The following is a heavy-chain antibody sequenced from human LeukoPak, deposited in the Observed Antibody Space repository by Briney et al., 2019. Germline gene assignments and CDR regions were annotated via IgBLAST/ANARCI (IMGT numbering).Heavy chain of an antibody. D-gene: IGHD2-21*02. CDR2: ISYDGSNK. Sequence: GGSLRLSCAASGFTFSSYAMHWVRQAPGKGLEWVAVISYDGSNKYYTDSVKGRFTISRDNSKNTPYLQMNSLRAEDTAVYYCARDPLPYCGGDCHNWFDPWGQGTLVTVSS. V-gene: IGHV3-30*04. CDR1: GFTFSSYA. J-gene: IGHJ5*02. CDR3: ARDPLPYCGGDCHNWFDP.